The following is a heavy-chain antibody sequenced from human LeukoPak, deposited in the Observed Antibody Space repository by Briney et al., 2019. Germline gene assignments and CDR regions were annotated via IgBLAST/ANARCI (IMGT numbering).Heavy chain of an antibody. CDR3: ARDPHALLSSHFDY. CDR2: ISYDGSNK. J-gene: IGHJ4*02. V-gene: IGHV3-30-3*01. Sequence: PGGSLRLSCAASGFTFSSYATHWVRQAPGKGLERVAVISYDGSNKYYADSVKGRFTISRDNSKNTLYLQMNSLRAEDTAVYYCARDPHALLSSHFDYWGQGTLVTVSS. D-gene: IGHD2-15*01. CDR1: GFTFSSYA.